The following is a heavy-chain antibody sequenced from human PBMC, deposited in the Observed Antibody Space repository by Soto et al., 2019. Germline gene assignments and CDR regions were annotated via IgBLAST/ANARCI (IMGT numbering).Heavy chain of an antibody. V-gene: IGHV4-59*01. CDR3: AGGVGSSPPRY. CDR2: IYASGSP. D-gene: IGHD1-26*01. CDR1: GGSISVYY. Sequence: PSETLSLTCTISGGSISVYYWSWVRQPPGHELEWIGYIYASGSPYYNPSLRSRVTISADTSKNQISLKLTSPTAADTAVYYCAGGVGSSPPRYWGRGTLVTVS. J-gene: IGHJ4*02.